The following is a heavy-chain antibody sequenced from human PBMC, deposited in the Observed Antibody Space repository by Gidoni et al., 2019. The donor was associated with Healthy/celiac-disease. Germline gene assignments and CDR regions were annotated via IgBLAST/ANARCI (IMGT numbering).Heavy chain of an antibody. V-gene: IGHV4-34*01. CDR3: ADRLGGRRVPS. Sequence: QVQLQQWGAGLLKPSETLSLTCAVYGWSFSGYYWSWIRQPPGKGLEWIGEINHSGSTNYSPTLKSRVTISVDTSKNQFSLKLSSVTAAGPSVYYCADRLGGRRVPSWGQGTTVTVSS. D-gene: IGHD2-15*01. J-gene: IGHJ6*02. CDR1: GWSFSGYY. CDR2: INHSGST.